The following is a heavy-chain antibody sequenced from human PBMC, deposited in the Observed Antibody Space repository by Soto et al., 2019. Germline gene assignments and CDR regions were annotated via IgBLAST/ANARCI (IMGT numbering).Heavy chain of an antibody. CDR2: ISDSADSA. V-gene: IGHV3-23*01. CDR3: AKDRGGFTNGWEFFDS. D-gene: IGHD3-10*01. Sequence: EVQLLESGGGLVQPGGSLRLSCAASGFTFRIYAMSWVRQVPGKGLEWVSTISDSADSAYYADSVKGRFTISRDNSKNTLYLQMNSLRAEDTAVYYCAKDRGGFTNGWEFFDSWGQGTLVTVSS. CDR1: GFTFRIYA. J-gene: IGHJ4*02.